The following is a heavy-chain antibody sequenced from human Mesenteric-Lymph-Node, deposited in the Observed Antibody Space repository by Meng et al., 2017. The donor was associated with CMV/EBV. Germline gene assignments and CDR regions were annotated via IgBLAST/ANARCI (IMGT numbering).Heavy chain of an antibody. CDR3: ARSPPENYGDYYYFDY. D-gene: IGHD4-17*01. CDR2: ISYDGSNK. V-gene: IGHV3-30*14. CDR1: GFIFKIHA. Sequence: GESLKISCAASGFIFKIHAMHWIRQAPGKGLEWVAVISYDGSNKYYADSVKGRFTISRDNSKNTLYLQMNSLRPEDTAVYYCARSPPENYGDYYYFDYWGQGTLVTVSS. J-gene: IGHJ4*02.